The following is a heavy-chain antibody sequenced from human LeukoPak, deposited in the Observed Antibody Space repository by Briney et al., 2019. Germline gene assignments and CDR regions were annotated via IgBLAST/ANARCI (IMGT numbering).Heavy chain of an antibody. Sequence: ASVKVSCKASGGTFSSYAISWVRQAPGQGLEWMGRIIPILGIANYAQKFQGRVTITADKSTSTAYMELSSLRSEDTAVYYCASTKKGYGALDYWGQGTLVTVSS. CDR3: ASTKKGYGALDY. D-gene: IGHD5-12*01. CDR2: IIPILGIA. V-gene: IGHV1-69*04. J-gene: IGHJ4*02. CDR1: GGTFSSYA.